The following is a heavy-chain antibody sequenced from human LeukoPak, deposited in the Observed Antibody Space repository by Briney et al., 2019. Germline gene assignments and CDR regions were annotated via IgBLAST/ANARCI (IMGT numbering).Heavy chain of an antibody. V-gene: IGHV3-48*03. CDR1: GFTFSSYE. J-gene: IGHJ4*02. D-gene: IGHD3-9*01. Sequence: GGSLRLSCAASGFTFSSYEMNWVRQAPGKGLEWVSYISSSGSTIYYADSVKGRFTISRDNAKNSLYLQMNSLRAEDTTVYYCERAVRYYDILTGYPYYFDYWGQGTLVTVSS. CDR3: ERAVRYYDILTGYPYYFDY. CDR2: ISSSGSTI.